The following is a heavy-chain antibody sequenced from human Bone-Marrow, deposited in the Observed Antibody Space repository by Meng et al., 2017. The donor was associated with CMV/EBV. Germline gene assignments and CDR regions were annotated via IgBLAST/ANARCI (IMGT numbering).Heavy chain of an antibody. D-gene: IGHD5-18*01. CDR1: GGSFSGYY. J-gene: IGHJ4*02. CDR3: ARLAYSYGYVDY. CDR2: INHSGST. Sequence: SETLSLTCAVYGGSFSGYYWSWIRQPPGKGLEWIGEINHSGSTNYNPSLKSRVTISVDTSKNQFSLKLSSVTAADTAVYYCARLAYSYGYVDYWGQGTLVNGAS. V-gene: IGHV4-34*01.